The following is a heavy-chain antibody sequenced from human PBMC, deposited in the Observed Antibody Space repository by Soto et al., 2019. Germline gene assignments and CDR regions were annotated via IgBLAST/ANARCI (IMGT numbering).Heavy chain of an antibody. D-gene: IGHD3-9*01. V-gene: IGHV1-69*13. J-gene: IGHJ4*02. CDR3: ARALVYDTLTGPHDY. Sequence: GASVKVSCKASGGTFSSYAISWVRQAPGQGLEWMGGIIPIFGTANYAQKFQGRVTITADESTSTAYMELSSLRSEDTAVYYCARALVYDTLTGPHDYWGQGTLVTVSS. CDR1: GGTFSSYA. CDR2: IIPIFGTA.